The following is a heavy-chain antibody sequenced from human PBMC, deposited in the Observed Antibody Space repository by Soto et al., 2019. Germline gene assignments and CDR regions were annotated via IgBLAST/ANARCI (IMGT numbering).Heavy chain of an antibody. Sequence: SVKVSCKASGFTFTSSAMQWVRQARGQRLGWIGWIVVGSGNTNYAQKFQERVTITRDMSTSTAYMELSSLRSEDTAVYYCAADHGVATITYWNYWGQGTLVTVSS. CDR1: GFTFTSSA. V-gene: IGHV1-58*02. J-gene: IGHJ4*02. CDR3: AADHGVATITYWNY. CDR2: IVVGSGNT. D-gene: IGHD5-12*01.